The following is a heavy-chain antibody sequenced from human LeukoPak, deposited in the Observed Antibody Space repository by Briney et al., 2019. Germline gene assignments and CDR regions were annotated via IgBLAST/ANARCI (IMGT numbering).Heavy chain of an antibody. CDR2: MNPNSGNT. CDR1: GYTFTSYD. J-gene: IGHJ4*02. Sequence: ASVKVSCKAPGYTFTSYDINWVRQATGQGLEWMGWMNPNSGNTGYAQKFQGRVTMTRNTSISTAYMELSSLRSEDTAVSYCARSYYDFWSGYYSDYWGQGTLVTVSS. D-gene: IGHD3-3*01. V-gene: IGHV1-8*01. CDR3: ARSYYDFWSGYYSDY.